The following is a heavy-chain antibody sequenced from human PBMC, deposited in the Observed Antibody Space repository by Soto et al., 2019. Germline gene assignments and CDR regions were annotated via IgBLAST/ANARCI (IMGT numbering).Heavy chain of an antibody. CDR2: ISSSSITT. Sequence: VQLMEAGGGLVRPGGSLRLSCAASGFSFGDFYMNWVRLAPGRGLEWVSFISSSSITTYYADSVRGRFTTSRDNAQKTLYLPMNNLRADDTAVYFCARETPYDIVPGYSKMYMDSWGPGTQVTV. CDR3: ARETPYDIVPGYSKMYMDS. CDR1: GFSFGDFY. V-gene: IGHV3-11*01. D-gene: IGHD3-9*01. J-gene: IGHJ4*02.